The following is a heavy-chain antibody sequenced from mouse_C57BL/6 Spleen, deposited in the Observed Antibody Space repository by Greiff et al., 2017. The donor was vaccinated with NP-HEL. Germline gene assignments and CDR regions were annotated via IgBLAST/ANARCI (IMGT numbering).Heavy chain of an antibody. J-gene: IGHJ2*01. CDR2: IYPRDGST. CDR3: ARRYYGSSQGYFDY. V-gene: IGHV1-85*01. Sequence: VQLQQSGPELVKPGASVKLSCKASGYTFTSYDINWVKQRPGQGLEWIGWIYPRDGSTKYNEKFKGKATLTVDTSSSTAYTELHSLTSEDSAVYFCARRYYGSSQGYFDYWGQGTTLTVSS. D-gene: IGHD1-1*01. CDR1: GYTFTSYD.